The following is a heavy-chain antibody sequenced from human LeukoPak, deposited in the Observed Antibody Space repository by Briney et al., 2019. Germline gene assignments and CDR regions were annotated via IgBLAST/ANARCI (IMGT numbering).Heavy chain of an antibody. CDR2: ISYDESKI. J-gene: IGHJ1*01. CDR1: GFTFSSYA. CDR3: ARRPVAAEYFQH. Sequence: PGGSLRLSCAASGFTFSSYAMHCVRQAPGEGLEWVAVISYDESKIYYADSVKGRFTISRDLSTNTLYLQMNSLTTEDTAMYFCARRPVAAEYFQHWGQGTLVTVSS. D-gene: IGHD6-25*01. V-gene: IGHV3-30*04.